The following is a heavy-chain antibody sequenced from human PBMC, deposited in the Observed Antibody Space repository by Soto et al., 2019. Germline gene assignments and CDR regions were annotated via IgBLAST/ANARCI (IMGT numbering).Heavy chain of an antibody. J-gene: IGHJ4*02. Sequence: QVQLVESGGGVVQPGRSLRLSCAASGFTFSRYPMYWVRQAPGKGLEWVAVITYDGNNKYYADSVKGRFTISRNNAKNRLSLQMNHLRPEDTAVYYCAKGVGSYYFDYWGQGTLVTVSS. D-gene: IGHD1-26*01. CDR3: AKGVGSYYFDY. V-gene: IGHV3-30-3*01. CDR2: ITYDGNNK. CDR1: GFTFSRYP.